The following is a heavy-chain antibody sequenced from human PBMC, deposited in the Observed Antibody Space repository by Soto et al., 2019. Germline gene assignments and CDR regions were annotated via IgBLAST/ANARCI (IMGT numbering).Heavy chain of an antibody. CDR2: ISGSSSTI. D-gene: IGHD3-3*01. V-gene: IGHV3-48*01. CDR1: GGNCGGYG. CDR3: ARDPYYRHDDFCSGYVGGCYFDY. J-gene: IGHJ4*02. Sequence: GGSLRLSCAAAGGNCGGYGMNWVRKAPGKGLEWVSYISGSSSTIYYADSVKGRFTISRDNAKNSLYLQMNSLRAEDTAVYYCARDPYYRHDDFCSGYVGGCYFDYWGQGTLVTVSS.